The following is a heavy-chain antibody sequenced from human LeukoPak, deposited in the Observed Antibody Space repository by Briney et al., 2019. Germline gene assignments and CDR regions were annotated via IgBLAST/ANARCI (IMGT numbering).Heavy chain of an antibody. V-gene: IGHV3-74*01. CDR1: GFTFSSHW. Sequence: GGSLRLSCAASGFTFSSHWMHWVRQAPGKGLVWVSRINSDGCSISYADSVKGRFTISRDNAKNTLYLQMNSLRAEDTAVYYCARLAGRWLQSPSNFDYWGQGTLVTVSS. D-gene: IGHD5-24*01. J-gene: IGHJ4*02. CDR2: INSDGCSI. CDR3: ARLAGRWLQSPSNFDY.